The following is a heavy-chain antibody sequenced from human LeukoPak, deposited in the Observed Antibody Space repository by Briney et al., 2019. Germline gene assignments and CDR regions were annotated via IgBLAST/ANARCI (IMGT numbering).Heavy chain of an antibody. Sequence: SETLSLTCAVYGGSFSGYYWSWIRQPPGKGLEWIGEINHSGSTNYNPSLKSRVTISVDTSKNQSSLKLSSVTAADTAVYYCARGYGSGSYRYFQHWGQGTLVTVSS. CDR3: ARGYGSGSYRYFQH. CDR2: INHSGST. J-gene: IGHJ1*01. D-gene: IGHD3-10*01. CDR1: GGSFSGYY. V-gene: IGHV4-34*01.